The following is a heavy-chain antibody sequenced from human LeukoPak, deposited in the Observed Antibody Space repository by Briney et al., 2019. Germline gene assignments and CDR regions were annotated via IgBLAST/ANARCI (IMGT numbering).Heavy chain of an antibody. D-gene: IGHD3-22*01. Sequence: PGGSLRLSCAASRFTFSYYAMSWVRQAPGKGLEWVSGISGSGGSTYYADSVKGRFTISRDNSKNTLYLQMNSLRAEDTAVYYCAKEEDSSGYYYDYWGQGTLVTVSS. CDR2: ISGSGGST. CDR1: RFTFSYYA. V-gene: IGHV3-23*01. J-gene: IGHJ4*02. CDR3: AKEEDSSGYYYDY.